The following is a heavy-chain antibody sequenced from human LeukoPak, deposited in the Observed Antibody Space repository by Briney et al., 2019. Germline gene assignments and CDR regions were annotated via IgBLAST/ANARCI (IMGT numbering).Heavy chain of an antibody. CDR2: IYTSGTT. J-gene: IGHJ6*03. Sequence: SETLSLTCTVSGGSINSYYWSWIRQPAGKGLEWIGRIYTSGTTSYNPSLKSRLTISVDKSKNQFSLNLNSVTAADTAVYYCARSLRIALPDSYYYYMDVWGRGTTVTVPS. CDR1: GGSINSYY. V-gene: IGHV4-4*07. D-gene: IGHD6-19*01. CDR3: ARSLRIALPDSYYYYMDV.